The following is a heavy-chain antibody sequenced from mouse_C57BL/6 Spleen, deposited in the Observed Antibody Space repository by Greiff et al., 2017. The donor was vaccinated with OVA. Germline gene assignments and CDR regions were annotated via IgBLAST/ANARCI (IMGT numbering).Heavy chain of an antibody. Sequence: VQLVESGAELVRPGTSVKVSCKASGYAFTNYLIEWVKQRPGQGLEWIGVINPGSGGTNYNEKFKGKATLTADKSSSTAYMQLSSLTSEDSAVYFCARNGWGYFDVWGTGTTVTVSS. J-gene: IGHJ1*03. CDR1: GYAFTNYL. CDR3: ARNGWGYFDV. CDR2: INPGSGGT. D-gene: IGHD2-3*01. V-gene: IGHV1-54*01.